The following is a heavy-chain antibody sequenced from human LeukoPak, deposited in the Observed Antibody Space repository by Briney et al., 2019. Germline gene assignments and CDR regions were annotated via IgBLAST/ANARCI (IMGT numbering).Heavy chain of an antibody. V-gene: IGHV4-61*01. CDR2: MYYSGST. CDR3: ARDIYGYSDY. Sequence: SETLSLTCTVSGGSVRSGSYYWSWIRQPPGKGLEWIANMYYSGSTNYNPSLKSRVTISVNTSKNQFSLRLSSVTAADTAVYYCARDIYGYSDYWGQGTLVTVSS. CDR1: GGSVRSGSYY. D-gene: IGHD5-18*01. J-gene: IGHJ4*02.